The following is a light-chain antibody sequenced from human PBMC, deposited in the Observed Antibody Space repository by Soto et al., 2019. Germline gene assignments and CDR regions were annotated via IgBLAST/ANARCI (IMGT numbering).Light chain of an antibody. J-gene: IGLJ2*01. V-gene: IGLV4-60*03. CDR2: IEATGGY. CDR1: SGHSNYI. Sequence: QSVLTQSSSASASLGSSVKLTCTLSSGHSNYIIAWHKQQPGKAPRYLMKIEATGGYSRGIGAPDRFSGSSSGADRYLTISNVQSADEAAYYCETWDSNSVVFGGGTQLTVL. CDR3: ETWDSNSVV.